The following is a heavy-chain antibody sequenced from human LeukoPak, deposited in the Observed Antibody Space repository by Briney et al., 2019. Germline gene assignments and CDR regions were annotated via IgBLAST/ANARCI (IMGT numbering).Heavy chain of an antibody. V-gene: IGHV1-2*02. CDR2: INPNSGGT. Sequence: ASVKVSCKASGYTFTGYYMHWVRQAPGQGLEWMGWINPNSGGTNYAQKFQGRVTMTRDTSISTAYMELSRLRSDDTAVYYCARNLWFGELFNNNYYYYYYMDVWGKGTTVTVSS. J-gene: IGHJ6*03. CDR3: ARNLWFGELFNNNYYYYYYMDV. CDR1: GYTFTGYY. D-gene: IGHD3-10*01.